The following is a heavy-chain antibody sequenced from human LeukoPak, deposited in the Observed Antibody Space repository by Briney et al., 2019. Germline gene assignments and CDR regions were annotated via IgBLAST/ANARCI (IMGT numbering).Heavy chain of an antibody. Sequence: GASVKVSCKASGGTFRSYAISWVRQAPGQGLEWMGGIIPIFGTANYAQKFQGRVTITADESTSTAYMELSSLRSEDTAVYYCATRVRDDYGDYGSHWFDPWGQGTLVTVSS. J-gene: IGHJ5*02. CDR3: ATRVRDDYGDYGSHWFDP. CDR2: IIPIFGTA. D-gene: IGHD4-17*01. V-gene: IGHV1-69*13. CDR1: GGTFRSYA.